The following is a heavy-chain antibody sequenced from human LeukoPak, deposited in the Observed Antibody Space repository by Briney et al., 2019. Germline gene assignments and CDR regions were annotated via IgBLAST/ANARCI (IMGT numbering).Heavy chain of an antibody. Sequence: GGSLRLSCAASGFTFSSYGMHWVRQAPGKGLEWVAIISYDGSNKHYTDSVKGRFTISRDNTKNTLFLQMNSLRAEDTAVYYCAKHPGDFTGIVNYYYMDVWGKGTTVTVSS. D-gene: IGHD1-26*01. J-gene: IGHJ6*03. CDR3: AKHPGDFTGIVNYYYMDV. V-gene: IGHV3-30*18. CDR2: ISYDGSNK. CDR1: GFTFSSYG.